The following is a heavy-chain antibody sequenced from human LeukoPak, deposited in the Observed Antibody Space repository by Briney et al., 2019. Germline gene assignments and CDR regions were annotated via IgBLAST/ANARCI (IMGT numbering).Heavy chain of an antibody. J-gene: IGHJ3*01. V-gene: IGHV1-18*01. CDR3: AKWAEGGAFDS. CDR1: GYTFTSYG. Sequence: ASVKVSCKASGYTFTSYGISWVRQAPGQGLEWMGWISAYNGNTNYAQKLQGRVTMTTDTSTSTAYMELSSLRAADTAVYYCAKWAEGGAFDSWGQGTMLIVSS. D-gene: IGHD1-26*01. CDR2: ISAYNGNT.